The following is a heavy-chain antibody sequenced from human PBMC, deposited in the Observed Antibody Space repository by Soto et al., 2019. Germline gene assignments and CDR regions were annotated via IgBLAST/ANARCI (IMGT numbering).Heavy chain of an antibody. Sequence: EEQLVVSGGGLVQPGGSLRLSCVVSGFTFAKYWMHWVRQAPGKGLVWVARIETDGTTQTYADSVEGRFTISRDNAKNTLYLHMNSLRAEDTAVYYCGRQAALWEKVDFRGHGTPVTVSP. J-gene: IGHJ1*01. CDR3: GRQAALWEKVDF. CDR2: IETDGTTQ. CDR1: GFTFAKYW. V-gene: IGHV3-74*02. D-gene: IGHD3-10*01.